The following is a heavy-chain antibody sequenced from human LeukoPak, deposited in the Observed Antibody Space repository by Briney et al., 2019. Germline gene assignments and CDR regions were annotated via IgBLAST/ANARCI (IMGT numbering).Heavy chain of an antibody. CDR2: ISDSGGYT. D-gene: IGHD3-16*02. CDR1: GFTFSTYS. V-gene: IGHV3-23*01. J-gene: IGHJ4*02. Sequence: GGSLRLSCAASGFTFSTYSMNWVRQAPGKGLEWVSSISDSGGYTFYADSVKGRFTISRDNSKNTVYLQMNSLRAEDTAVYYCANGGSYRSQPYFDYWGQGTPVTVSS. CDR3: ANGGSYRSQPYFDY.